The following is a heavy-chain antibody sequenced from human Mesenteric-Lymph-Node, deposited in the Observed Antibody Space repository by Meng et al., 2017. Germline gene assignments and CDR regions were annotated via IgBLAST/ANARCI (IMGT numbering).Heavy chain of an antibody. V-gene: IGHV4-4*02. D-gene: IGHD6-19*01. J-gene: IGHJ4*02. CDR1: GGSISISTW. CDR2: IYHSGGT. CDR3: ARDPYATGWAG. Sequence: VPLQESGPGLVKPSGTLSLPCAVSGGSISISTWWSWVRQPPGKGLEWIGEIYHSGGTNYNPSLRGRVTISLDKSKNQFSLTLRSVTAADTAVYYCARDPYATGWAGWGQGTLVTVSS.